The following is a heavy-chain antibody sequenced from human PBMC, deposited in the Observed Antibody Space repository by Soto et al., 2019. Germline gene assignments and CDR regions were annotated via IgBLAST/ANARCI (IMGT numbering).Heavy chain of an antibody. Sequence: GGSLRLSCAASGFTFSSYAMSWVRQAPGKGLEWVSAISGSGGSTYYADSVKGRFTISRDNSKNTLYPQMNSLRAEDTAVYYCAKVPPYCTNGVCYFDYWGQGTLVTVSS. J-gene: IGHJ4*02. V-gene: IGHV3-23*01. CDR3: AKVPPYCTNGVCYFDY. CDR1: GFTFSSYA. CDR2: ISGSGGST. D-gene: IGHD2-8*01.